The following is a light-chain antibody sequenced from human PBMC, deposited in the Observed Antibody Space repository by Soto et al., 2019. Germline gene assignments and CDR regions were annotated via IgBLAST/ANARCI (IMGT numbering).Light chain of an antibody. J-gene: IGKJ2*01. Sequence: EIILTQSPGTLSLSPGERATLSCRGSQSLSREFLAWYQQKPGQAPRLLMYQTSSRASGVPDRFSGSGSGTDFTRTISGLETEDSAVYYCQHYGGSPAYTFGQGTKLEI. CDR3: QHYGGSPAYT. CDR1: QSLSREF. CDR2: QTS. V-gene: IGKV3-20*01.